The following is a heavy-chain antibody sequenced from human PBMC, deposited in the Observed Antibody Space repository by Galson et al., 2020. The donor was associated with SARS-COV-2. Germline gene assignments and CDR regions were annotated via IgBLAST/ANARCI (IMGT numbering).Heavy chain of an antibody. D-gene: IGHD3-22*01. CDR2: IWNDGSNK. J-gene: IGHJ6*02. CDR1: GFTFSSYG. CDR3: AKDLYYYDSSGYYYPGYYYYGMDV. V-gene: IGHV3-33*06. Sequence: GGSLRLSCAASGFTFSSYGMHWVRQAPGKGLKWVAVIWNDGSNKYYADSVKGRFTISRDNSKNTLYLQMNSLRAEDTAVYYCAKDLYYYDSSGYYYPGYYYYGMDVWGQGTTVTVSS.